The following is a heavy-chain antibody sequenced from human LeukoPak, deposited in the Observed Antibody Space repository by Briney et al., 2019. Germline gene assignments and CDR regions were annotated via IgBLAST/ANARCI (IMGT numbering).Heavy chain of an antibody. Sequence: PSETLSLTCTVSGGSISNYYWSWIRQPPGKGLEWIGYIYSSGSTNYNPSLKSRVSISVDTSKNQFSLKLNSVTAADTAVYYCARGHRSGGSCYLNYWGQGTLDTVSS. CDR1: GGSISNYY. CDR3: ARGHRSGGSCYLNY. CDR2: IYSSGST. J-gene: IGHJ4*02. D-gene: IGHD2-15*01. V-gene: IGHV4-59*01.